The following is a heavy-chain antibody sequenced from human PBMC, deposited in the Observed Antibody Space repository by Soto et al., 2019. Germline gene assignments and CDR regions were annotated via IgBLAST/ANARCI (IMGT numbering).Heavy chain of an antibody. CDR3: AFFFECYGDHRDLHSFPTRRSSDL. J-gene: IGHJ2*01. D-gene: IGHD4-17*01. Sequence: RQSLRHSWTASAVMSRTYGMRWVRQAPGKRLEWVAAISGSGGSTYYADSVKGRFTISRDNSKNTLYLQMNSLRAEDTAVYYCAFFFECYGDHRDLHSFPTRRSSDL. CDR1: AVMSRTYG. CDR2: ISGSGGST. V-gene: IGHV3-23*01.